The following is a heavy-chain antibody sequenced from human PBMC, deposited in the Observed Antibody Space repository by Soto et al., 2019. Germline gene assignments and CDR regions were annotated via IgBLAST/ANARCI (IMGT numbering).Heavy chain of an antibody. CDR2: ISGSGSDI. D-gene: IGHD5-18*01. Sequence: HGGCLRLCVASGKCVVLGCNRIFVRQAPGKGLEWVSSISGSGSDIYYADSVKGRFTISRDNAKNSLYLQMNSLRVEDTAVYYCARGQYSYGHEDYYYGMDVWGQGTTVTVSS. J-gene: IGHJ6*02. CDR3: ARGQYSYGHEDYYYGMDV. CDR1: KCVVLGCN. V-gene: IGHV3-21*01.